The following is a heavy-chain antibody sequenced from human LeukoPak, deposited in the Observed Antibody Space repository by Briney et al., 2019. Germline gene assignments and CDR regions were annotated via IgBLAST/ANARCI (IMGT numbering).Heavy chain of an antibody. J-gene: IGHJ4*02. CDR3: AQTTGWPGFDS. V-gene: IGHV4-59*08. CDR1: GASTSSRY. Sequence: PSETLSLTCSASGASTSSRYWSWIRQSPGRTLEWIGHIYNGRSTKYNPSLTSRVTISVDTSKNQFSLRMTSVTAADTAIYYCAQTTGWPGFDSWGPGALVTVSS. D-gene: IGHD6-19*01. CDR2: IYNGRST.